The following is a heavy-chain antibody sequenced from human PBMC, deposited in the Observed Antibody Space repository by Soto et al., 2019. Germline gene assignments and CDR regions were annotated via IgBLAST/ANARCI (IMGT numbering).Heavy chain of an antibody. J-gene: IGHJ6*02. CDR2: INPNSGGT. CDR1: GYTYTCYC. CDR3: ARDGAAPRGMDV. D-gene: IGHD3-16*01. Sequence: ASVKVSCRASGYTYTCYCMHWVRQAPGQGLEWMGWINPNSGGTNYAQKFQGWVTMTRDTSISTAYMELSRLRSDDTAVYYCARDGAAPRGMDVWGQVTTVTVS. V-gene: IGHV1-2*04.